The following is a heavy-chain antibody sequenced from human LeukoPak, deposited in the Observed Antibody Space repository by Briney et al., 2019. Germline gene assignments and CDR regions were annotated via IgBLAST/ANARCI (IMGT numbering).Heavy chain of an antibody. D-gene: IGHD1-7*01. J-gene: IGHJ4*02. Sequence: GGSLRLSCAASGFTFRSYEMNWVRQAPAKGLEWASYISSSGSTIYYADSVKGRLTISRDNAKNTLYLQMDSLRADDTAVYYCATAGNYRFDYWGQGTLGTVSS. CDR2: ISSSGSTI. V-gene: IGHV3-48*03. CDR1: GFTFRSYE. CDR3: ATAGNYRFDY.